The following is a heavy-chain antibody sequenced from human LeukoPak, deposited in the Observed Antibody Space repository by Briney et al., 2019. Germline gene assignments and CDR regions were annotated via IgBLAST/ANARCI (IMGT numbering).Heavy chain of an antibody. CDR1: GLTFSSYW. D-gene: IGHD3-3*01. CDR2: IKLDGSEK. CDR3: AREEVLRFLEWLFPPYNWFDP. J-gene: IGHJ5*02. V-gene: IGHV3-7*01. Sequence: PGGSLRPSRAASGLTFSSYWMSWVRQAPGKGLGWVANIKLDGSEKCYLASAKRRFTMSTDNAKNSLYLQMNSLRAEDTAVYYCAREEVLRFLEWLFPPYNWFDPWGQGTLVTVSS.